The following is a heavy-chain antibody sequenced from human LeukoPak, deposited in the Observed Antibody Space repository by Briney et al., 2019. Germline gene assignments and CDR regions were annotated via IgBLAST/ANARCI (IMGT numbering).Heavy chain of an antibody. V-gene: IGHV1-46*01. D-gene: IGHD4-17*01. J-gene: IGHJ5*02. CDR1: GYTFTSYY. CDR2: INPSGGST. CDR3: AKESTVTPGNVNWFDP. Sequence: ASVKVSCKASGYTFTSYYMHWVRQAPGQGLEWMGIINPSGGSTSYAQKFQGRVTMTRDMSTSTVYMELSSLRAEDTAVYYCAKESTVTPGNVNWFDPWGQGTLVTVSS.